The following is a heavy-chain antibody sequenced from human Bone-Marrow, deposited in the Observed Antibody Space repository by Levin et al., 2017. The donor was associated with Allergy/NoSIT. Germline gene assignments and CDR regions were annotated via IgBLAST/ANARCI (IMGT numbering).Heavy chain of an antibody. J-gene: IGHJ4*02. Sequence: PGGSLRLSCAASGFAFNKAWMSWVRQAPGKGLEWVGRIISKTDGETTDYAAPVKGRFTISRDDSKNTLYLQMNSLTTEDTAVYYCATDYIVEMPTILWGHWGQGTLVTVSS. CDR1: GFAFNKAW. V-gene: IGHV3-15*01. CDR3: ATDYIVEMPTILWGH. CDR2: IISKTDGETT. D-gene: IGHD5-24*01.